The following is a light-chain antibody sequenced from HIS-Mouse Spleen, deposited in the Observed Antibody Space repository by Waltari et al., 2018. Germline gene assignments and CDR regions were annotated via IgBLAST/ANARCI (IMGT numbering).Light chain of an antibody. CDR3: CSYAGSNWV. J-gene: IGLJ3*02. CDR2: EGS. Sequence: QSALTQPASVSGSPGQSITISCTGTSSDVGIYNLVSWYQQHPGKAPKLMIYEGSKRPSGVSNRFSGSKSGNTASLTISGLQAEDEADYYCCSYAGSNWVFGGGTKLTVL. CDR1: SSDVGIYNL. V-gene: IGLV2-23*01.